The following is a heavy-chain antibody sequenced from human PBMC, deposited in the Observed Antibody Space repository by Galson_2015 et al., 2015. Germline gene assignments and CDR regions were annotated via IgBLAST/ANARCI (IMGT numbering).Heavy chain of an antibody. CDR1: GGSISSDFW. J-gene: IGHJ4*02. Sequence: LSLTCAVSGGSISSDFWWTWVRQPPGKGLEWIAEIYHNGDINYNPSLQSRVALSVDMSKNQFSLKLSSLTAADTAVYYCARDLRGGGFNADFWGQGTLATVSS. CDR3: ARDLRGGGFNADF. D-gene: IGHD5-24*01. CDR2: IYHNGDI. V-gene: IGHV4-4*02.